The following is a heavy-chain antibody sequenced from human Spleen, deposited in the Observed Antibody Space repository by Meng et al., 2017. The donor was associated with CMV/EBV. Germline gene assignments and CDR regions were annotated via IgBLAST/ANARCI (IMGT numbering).Heavy chain of an antibody. CDR3: ATGDNTGWYQFSWFDP. D-gene: IGHD6-19*01. CDR1: GGSFSSYA. J-gene: IGHJ5*02. CDR2: IIPIFGTT. V-gene: IGHV1-69*05. Sequence: SGGSFSSYAISWVRQAPGQGLEWMGAIIPIFGTTNYAQKFQGRVTIATDESTTTAYMELSSLRSDDTAVYYCATGDNTGWYQFSWFDPWGQGTLVTVSS.